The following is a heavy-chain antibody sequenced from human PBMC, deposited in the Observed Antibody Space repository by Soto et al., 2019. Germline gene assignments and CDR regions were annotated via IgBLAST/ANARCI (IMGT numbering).Heavy chain of an antibody. CDR2: ISYDGRNK. CDR3: AKDLTHCSDGSCYGMDV. J-gene: IGHJ6*02. V-gene: IGHV3-30*18. Sequence: GGSLRLSCAVSEFTFSSYGMHWVRQAPGKGLEWVALISYDGRNKYYSDSVKGRFTISRDNPKNTLYLQMNSLRAEDTAVCYCAKDLTHCSDGSCYGMDVWGQGTTVTVSS. D-gene: IGHD2-15*01. CDR1: EFTFSSYG.